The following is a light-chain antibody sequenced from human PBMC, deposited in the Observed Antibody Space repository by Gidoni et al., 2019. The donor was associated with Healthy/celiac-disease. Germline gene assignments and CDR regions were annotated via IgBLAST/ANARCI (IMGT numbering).Light chain of an antibody. CDR2: EVS. J-gene: IGLJ1*01. Sequence: QSALTQPPSASGSPGQSVTISCTGTSSDVGGYNYVSWYQQHPGKAPKPMIYEVSKRPPGVPDRFSGSKSGNTASLTVSGLQAEDEADYYCSSYAGSKGGYVFGTGTKVTVL. CDR1: SSDVGGYNY. V-gene: IGLV2-8*01. CDR3: SSYAGSKGGYV.